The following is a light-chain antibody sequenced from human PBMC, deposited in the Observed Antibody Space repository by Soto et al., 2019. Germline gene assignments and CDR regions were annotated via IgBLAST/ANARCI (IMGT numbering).Light chain of an antibody. J-gene: IGKJ1*01. V-gene: IGKV3-20*01. CDR3: QQYTNSRWT. CDR1: QTVASNY. Sequence: ETVLTQSPGTLSLSPGERVTLSCRASQTVASNYFAWYQQRPGQAPRLLMNGASTRATGVPDRFSGSGPGTDFTLTISRLEPEDFAVYYCQQYTNSRWTFGQGTKVDIK. CDR2: GAS.